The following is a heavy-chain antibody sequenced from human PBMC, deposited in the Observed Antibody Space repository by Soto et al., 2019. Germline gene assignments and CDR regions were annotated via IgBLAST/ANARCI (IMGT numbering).Heavy chain of an antibody. CDR3: ARGGYCSSTSCPPPYYYYMDV. CDR1: GGSIRSYC. J-gene: IGHJ6*03. D-gene: IGHD2-2*01. CDR2: ICNSGTT. Sequence: SETLSLTCTVSGGSIRSYCWTWIRQPPGEGLEWIGCICNSGTTNYNPSLKSRVAISIDTQKNQFSLQLSSVTAADTAVYYCARGGYCSSTSCPPPYYYYMDVWGKATTVTVSS. V-gene: IGHV4-59*01.